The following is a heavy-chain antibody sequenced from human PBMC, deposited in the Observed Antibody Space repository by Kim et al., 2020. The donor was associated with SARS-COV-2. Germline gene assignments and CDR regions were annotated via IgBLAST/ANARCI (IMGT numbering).Heavy chain of an antibody. D-gene: IGHD6-13*01. CDR3: ARSLYHAASSSWVRFDP. V-gene: IGHV4-34*01. Sequence: SETLSLTCAVYRGSFSGYYWNWIRRPPGGGLEWIGEIYHSGTANYNPSLKRRVTISVDTSKNQFSLKLSSVTAAATAVYFCARSLYHAASSSWVRFDPWG. CDR1: RGSFSGYY. CDR2: IYHSGTA. J-gene: IGHJ5*02.